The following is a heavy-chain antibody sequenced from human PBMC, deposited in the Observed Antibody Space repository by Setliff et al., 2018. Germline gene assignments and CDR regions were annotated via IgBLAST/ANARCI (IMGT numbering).Heavy chain of an antibody. Sequence: PGGSLRLSCATSGFNLNNHWMTWVRQAPGKGLEWVSSISSSSTYIFYADSVRGRFTVSRDNAKSSLYLQMNSLRAEDTAVYYCARDQGSYGYRAFDSWGQGALVTVSS. CDR3: ARDQGSYGYRAFDS. CDR2: ISSSSTYI. CDR1: GFNLNNHW. D-gene: IGHD3-16*01. J-gene: IGHJ4*02. V-gene: IGHV3-21*01.